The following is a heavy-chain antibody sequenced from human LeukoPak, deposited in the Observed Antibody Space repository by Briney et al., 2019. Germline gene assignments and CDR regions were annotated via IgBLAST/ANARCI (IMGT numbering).Heavy chain of an antibody. V-gene: IGHV1-8*01. CDR3: ARGPVYCSSTSCSYYFDY. CDR1: GYTFTSYD. CDR2: MNPNSGNT. J-gene: IGHJ4*02. Sequence: ASVKVSCKASGYTFTSYDINWVRQATGQGLEWMGWMNPNSGNTGYAQKFQGGVTMTRNTSISTAYMELSSLRSEDTAVYYCARGPVYCSSTSCSYYFDYWGQGTLVTVSS. D-gene: IGHD2-2*01.